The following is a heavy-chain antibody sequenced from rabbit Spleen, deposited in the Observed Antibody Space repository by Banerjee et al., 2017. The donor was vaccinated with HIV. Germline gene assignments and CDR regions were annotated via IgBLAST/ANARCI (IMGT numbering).Heavy chain of an antibody. J-gene: IGHJ6*01. CDR2: IDPVFGIT. CDR1: GFTLSSYY. D-gene: IGHD8-1*01. Sequence: QSLEESGGGLVKPEGSLTLTCKASGFTLSSYYMNWVRQAPGKGLEWIGYIDPVFGITYYASWVNGRFSISRENAQNTVFLQMTSLTAADTATYFCARDGAGGSYFALWGPGTLVTVS. CDR3: ARDGAGGSYFAL. V-gene: IGHV1S7*01.